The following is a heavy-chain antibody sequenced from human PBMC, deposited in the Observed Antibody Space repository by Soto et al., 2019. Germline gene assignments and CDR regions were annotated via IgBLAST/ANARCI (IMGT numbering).Heavy chain of an antibody. CDR1: GFTFDDYG. CDR3: AKVSVPAAIAYYYYGMDV. D-gene: IGHD2-2*01. CDR2: ISSSRSYI. Sequence: GGSLRLSCAASGFTFDDYGMSWVRQAPGKGLEWVASISSSRSYIYYADSVKGRFTISRDNSKNTLYLQMNSLRAEDTAVYYCAKVSVPAAIAYYYYGMDVWGQGTTVTVSS. V-gene: IGHV3-21*01. J-gene: IGHJ6*02.